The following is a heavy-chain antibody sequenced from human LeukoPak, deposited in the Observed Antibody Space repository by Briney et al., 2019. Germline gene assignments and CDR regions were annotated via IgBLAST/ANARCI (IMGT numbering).Heavy chain of an antibody. D-gene: IGHD3-16*01. J-gene: IGHJ4*02. CDR2: ISNYNGNT. CDR1: VYTYTCSR. CDR3: ACDKRRYACPPFDF. V-gene: IGHV1-18*01. Sequence: ASVNDDFLDAVYTYTCSRMDWVRQAPGQGLEWLAWISNYNGNTNYAQNLQGRVTVTAEISTSTSYMELRCLRSDDTAVYYCACDKRRYACPPFDFWGQGTLVTVSS.